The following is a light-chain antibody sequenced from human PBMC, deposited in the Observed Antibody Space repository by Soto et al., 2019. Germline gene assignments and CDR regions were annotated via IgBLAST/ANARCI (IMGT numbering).Light chain of an antibody. CDR1: GNDVGGYTF. Sequence: QSVLTQPASVSGSPGQSISISCTGTGNDVGGYTFVSWYQQHPDKVPKLVIFDVNRRPSGVSHRFSGSKSVNAASLTIPGLQAEDEADYYCCSYTATTTYVFGTGTKVTVL. CDR3: CSYTATTTYV. V-gene: IGLV2-14*03. J-gene: IGLJ1*01. CDR2: DVN.